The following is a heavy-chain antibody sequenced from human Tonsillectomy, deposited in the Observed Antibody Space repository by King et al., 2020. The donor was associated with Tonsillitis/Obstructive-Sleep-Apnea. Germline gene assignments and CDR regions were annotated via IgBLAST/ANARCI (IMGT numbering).Heavy chain of an antibody. CDR3: TRVLLPAWLVLCY. Sequence: EVQLVESGGGLVQPGRSLRLSCTASGFTFGDYAMSWVRQAPGKGLEWVGFIRSKAYGGTTEYAASVKGRFTISRDDSKNIAYLQMNSLKTEDTAAYYCTRVLLPAWLVLCYWGQGTLGTVSS. J-gene: IGHJ4*02. V-gene: IGHV3-49*04. CDR2: IRSKAYGGTT. CDR1: GFTFGDYA. D-gene: IGHD6-19*01.